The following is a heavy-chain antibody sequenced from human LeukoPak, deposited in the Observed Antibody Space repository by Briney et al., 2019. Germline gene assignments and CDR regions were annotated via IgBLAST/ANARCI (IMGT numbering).Heavy chain of an antibody. CDR3: AKGRGAFDI. D-gene: IGHD3-10*01. J-gene: IGHJ3*02. CDR2: ISNDGSNK. Sequence: PGGSLRLSCVASGFTFSSYGMHWVRQAPGKGLEWVAVISNDGSNKYYADSVKGRFTISRDNSKNTLYLQMNSLRAEDTAVYYCAKGRGAFDIWGQGTMVIVSS. V-gene: IGHV3-30*18. CDR1: GFTFSSYG.